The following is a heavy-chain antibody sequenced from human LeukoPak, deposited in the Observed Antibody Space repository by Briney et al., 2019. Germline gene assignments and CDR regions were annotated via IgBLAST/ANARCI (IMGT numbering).Heavy chain of an antibody. J-gene: IGHJ4*02. CDR3: ARATYDFWSGPNLDY. CDR2: IYSGGST. Sequence: GGSLRLSCAASGFTVSSNYMSWVRQAPGKGLEWVSVIYSGGSTYYADSVKGRFTISRDSSKNTLYLQMNSLRAEDTAVYYCARATYDFWSGPNLDYWGQGTLVTVSS. D-gene: IGHD3-3*01. V-gene: IGHV3-53*01. CDR1: GFTVSSNY.